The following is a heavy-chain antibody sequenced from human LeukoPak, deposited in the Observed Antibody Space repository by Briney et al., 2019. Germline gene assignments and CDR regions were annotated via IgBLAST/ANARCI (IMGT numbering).Heavy chain of an antibody. Sequence: GGSLRLSCEASGFRLIKYAMHWVRQAPGRGLEWVAVISFDGKKEFYADSVKGRFTISRDNSKNALFLQMNSLQSDDTAIYYCARASMATINYYYFYMDAWGKGTTVTVSS. CDR3: ARASMATINYYYFYMDA. J-gene: IGHJ6*03. CDR1: GFRLIKYA. V-gene: IGHV3-30*04. CDR2: ISFDGKKE. D-gene: IGHD5-24*01.